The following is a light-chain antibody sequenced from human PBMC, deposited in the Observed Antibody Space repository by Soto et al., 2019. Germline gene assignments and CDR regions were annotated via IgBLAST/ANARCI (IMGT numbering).Light chain of an antibody. J-gene: IGKJ4*01. CDR3: QQYGCSIS. Sequence: EIVLTQSPGTLSLSPGERATLSCRASQSVSSNYLAWYQQKPGQAPRLLIYGASSRATGIPDRFSGSGSATDFTLTISRLEPEDFAVYYCQQYGCSISFVGGTKV. CDR2: GAS. CDR1: QSVSSNY. V-gene: IGKV3-20*01.